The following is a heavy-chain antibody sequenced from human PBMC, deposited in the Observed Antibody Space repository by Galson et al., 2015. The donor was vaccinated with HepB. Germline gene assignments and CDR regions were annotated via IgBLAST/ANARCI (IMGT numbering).Heavy chain of an antibody. V-gene: IGHV1-69*13. D-gene: IGHD2-2*01. CDR1: GGTFSSYT. J-gene: IGHJ3*02. CDR3: AREKTRYCSSITCYVGFDM. CDR2: IIPIFGTA. Sequence: SVKVSCKASGGTFSSYTINWVRQAPGLGLEWMGGIIPIFGTANYAQKFQGRVTITADESTSTAYMELSSLRSEDTAVYYCAREKTRYCSSITCYVGFDMWGQGTGVTVSS.